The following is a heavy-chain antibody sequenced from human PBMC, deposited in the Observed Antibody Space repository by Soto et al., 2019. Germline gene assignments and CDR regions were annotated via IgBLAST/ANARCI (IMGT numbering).Heavy chain of an antibody. CDR2: INPNSGGT. V-gene: IGHV1-2*02. Sequence: ASVKVSCKASGYTFTGYYMHWVRQAPGQGLEWMGWINPNSGGTNYAQKFQGRVTMTRDTSISTAYMELNSLRAEDTAVYYCAKDVVVGATTGLGDYYYYYGMDVWGQGTTVTVSS. CDR3: AKDVVVGATTGLGDYYYYYGMDV. J-gene: IGHJ6*02. CDR1: GYTFTGYY. D-gene: IGHD1-26*01.